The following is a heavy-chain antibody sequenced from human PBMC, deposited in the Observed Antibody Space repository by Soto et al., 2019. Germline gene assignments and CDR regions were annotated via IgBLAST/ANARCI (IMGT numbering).Heavy chain of an antibody. J-gene: IGHJ5*02. CDR1: CGSISSYY. CDR2: IYYSGST. V-gene: IGHV4-59*01. CDR3: ARDGGRYYGSGIDT. Sequence: SETLSLTCPFSCGSISSYYLSLILHPPWKGLEWIGYIYYSGSTNYNPSLKSRVTISVDTSKNQFSLKLSSVTAADTAVYYCARDGGRYYGSGIDTWGQGTLVTVSS. D-gene: IGHD3-10*01.